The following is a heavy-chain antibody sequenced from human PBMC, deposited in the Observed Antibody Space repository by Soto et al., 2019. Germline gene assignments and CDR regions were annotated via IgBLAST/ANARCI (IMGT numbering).Heavy chain of an antibody. D-gene: IGHD3-10*01. J-gene: IGHJ4*02. CDR3: ARADYATGSYYPDY. V-gene: IGHV4-31*03. CDR2: ISHSGRT. Sequence: QVQLQESGPGLVKPSQTLSLTCTVSGGSVRRGNYYWSWIRQFPGKGLEWIGYISHSGRTHYNPTLMIRITILVDTSKNQFFLELRSVTAADTALYYCARADYATGSYYPDYWGQGTLVTVSS. CDR1: GGSVRRGNYY.